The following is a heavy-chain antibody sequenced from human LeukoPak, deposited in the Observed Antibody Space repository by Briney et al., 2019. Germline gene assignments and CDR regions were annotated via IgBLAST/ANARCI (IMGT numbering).Heavy chain of an antibody. V-gene: IGHV1-69*13. Sequence: ASVKVSCKASGYTFTSYGISWVRQAPGQGLEWMGGIIPIFGTANYAQKFQGRVTITADESTSTAYMELSSLRSEDMAVYYCARGSEVAVAGPVWYYYGMDVWGQGTTVTVSS. CDR3: ARGSEVAVAGPVWYYYGMDV. CDR1: GYTFTSYG. J-gene: IGHJ6*02. CDR2: IIPIFGTA. D-gene: IGHD6-19*01.